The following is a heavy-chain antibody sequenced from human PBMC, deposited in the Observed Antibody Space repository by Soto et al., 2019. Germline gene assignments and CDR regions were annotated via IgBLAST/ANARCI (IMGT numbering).Heavy chain of an antibody. V-gene: IGHV3-30-3*01. D-gene: IGHD1-20*01. CDR3: AREEVSARKHYGMDV. J-gene: IGHJ6*02. CDR2: ISYDGSNK. CDR1: GFTFSSYA. Sequence: QVQLVESGGGVVQPGRSLRLSCAASGFTFSSYAMHWVRQAPGKGLEWVAIISYDGSNKYYADSVKGRFTISRDNSKNTLYLQMNGLRAEDTAVYYCAREEVSARKHYGMDVWGQGTTVTVSS.